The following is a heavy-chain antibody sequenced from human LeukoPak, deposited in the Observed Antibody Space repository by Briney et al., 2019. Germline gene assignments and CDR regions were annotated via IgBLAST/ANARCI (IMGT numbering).Heavy chain of an antibody. CDR2: ISRNGGST. Sequence: GGSLRLSCLASGFTFSSYAMHWVRQATGKGLEYVSSISRNGGSTYYADSVKGRFTISRDNSKNTLCLQMNSLRAEDTAVYYCAMGADMDVWGQGTTVTVSS. J-gene: IGHJ6*02. V-gene: IGHV3-64*04. CDR3: AMGADMDV. CDR1: GFTFSSYA. D-gene: IGHD4/OR15-4a*01.